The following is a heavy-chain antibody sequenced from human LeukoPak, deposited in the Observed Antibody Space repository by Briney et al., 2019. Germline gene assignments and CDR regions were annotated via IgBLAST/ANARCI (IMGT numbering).Heavy chain of an antibody. CDR2: ISSSSRTI. D-gene: IGHD5-18*01. V-gene: IGHV3-48*04. Sequence: HSGGSLRLSCAASGFTFSSYSMNWVRQAPGKGLEWVSYISSSSRTIYYADSVKGRFTISRDNAKNSLYLQMNSLRAEDTALYYCAKGSVDTAMVPPVDYWGQGTLVTVTS. J-gene: IGHJ4*02. CDR3: AKGSVDTAMVPPVDY. CDR1: GFTFSSYS.